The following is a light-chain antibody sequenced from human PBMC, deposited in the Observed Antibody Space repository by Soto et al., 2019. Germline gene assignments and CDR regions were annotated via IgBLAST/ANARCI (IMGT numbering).Light chain of an antibody. CDR1: QSVISDY. J-gene: IGKJ1*01. CDR3: QQYGSSPKT. Sequence: EIVLTQSPGTLSLSPGEKGTLSCGASQSVISDYLAWYQQKPGQAPRLLIYAASTRATGIPDRFSGSGSGTDFTLTINRFEPEDFAVYYCQQYGSSPKTFGQGTKVEIK. V-gene: IGKV3-20*01. CDR2: AAS.